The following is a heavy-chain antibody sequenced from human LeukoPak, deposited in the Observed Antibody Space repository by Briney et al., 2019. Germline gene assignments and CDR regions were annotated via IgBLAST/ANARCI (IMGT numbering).Heavy chain of an antibody. D-gene: IGHD3-22*01. CDR2: ISPSGGIT. J-gene: IGHJ6*03. Sequence: GGSLRLSCAASGFTLSSHGMNWVRQAPGKGLEWVSGISPSGGITYYTDSVKGRFTISRDNSKNTVSLQMNSLRGEDTAVYYCAKTYYYDSSGYAYYYYMDVWGKGTTVTVSS. CDR1: GFTLSSHG. V-gene: IGHV3-23*01. CDR3: AKTYYYDSSGYAYYYYMDV.